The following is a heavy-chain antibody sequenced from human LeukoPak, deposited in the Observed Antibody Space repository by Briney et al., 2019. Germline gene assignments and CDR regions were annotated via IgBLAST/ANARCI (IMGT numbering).Heavy chain of an antibody. V-gene: IGHV1-69*05. D-gene: IGHD3-22*01. CDR3: AKELRYTWGTGITMIAGAFDI. J-gene: IGHJ3*02. CDR1: GGTFSSYA. CDR2: IIPIFGTA. Sequence: SVKVSCKASGGTFSSYAISWVRQAPGQGLEWMGRIIPIFGTANYAQKFQGRVTITTDESTSTAYMELSSLRSEDTAVYYCAKELRYTWGTGITMIAGAFDIWGQGTMVTVSS.